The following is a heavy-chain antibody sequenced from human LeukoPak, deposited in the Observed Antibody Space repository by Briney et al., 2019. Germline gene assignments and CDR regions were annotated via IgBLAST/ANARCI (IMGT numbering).Heavy chain of an antibody. CDR3: ARDRSPGNFDY. CDR1: RFTFSSYE. J-gene: IGHJ4*02. V-gene: IGHV3-48*03. CDR2: ISSSGSTI. D-gene: IGHD3-10*01. Sequence: GGSLRLSCVDSRFTFSSYEMNWVRQAPGKGLEWVSYISSSGSTIYYADSVKGRFTISRDNAKNSLYLQMNSLRAEDTAMYYCARDRSPGNFDYWGQGTLVTVSS.